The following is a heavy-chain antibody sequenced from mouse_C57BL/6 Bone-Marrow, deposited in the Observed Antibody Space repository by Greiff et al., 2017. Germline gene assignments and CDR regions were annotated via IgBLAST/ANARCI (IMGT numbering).Heavy chain of an antibody. V-gene: IGHV14-1*01. Sequence: VQLQQSGAELVRPGASVTLSCTASGFNFKDYDMHWVKQRPEQGLEWIGTIDPEGGDTEYAPKFQGKATMTADTSTNTAYLELRSLNSEYAAVYYCTIDWGQGTSVTVSS. CDR2: IDPEGGDT. J-gene: IGHJ4*01. CDR3: TID. CDR1: GFNFKDYD.